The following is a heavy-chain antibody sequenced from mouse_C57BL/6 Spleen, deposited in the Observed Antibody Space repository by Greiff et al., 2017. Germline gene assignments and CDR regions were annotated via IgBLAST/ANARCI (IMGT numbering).Heavy chain of an antibody. J-gene: IGHJ4*01. CDR1: GFTFTDYY. V-gene: IGHV7-3*01. CDR2: IRNKANGYTT. CDR3: SRSSYAMDY. Sequence: EVKLEEPGGGLVQPGGSLSLSCAASGFTFTDYYMSWVRQPPGKALEWLGFIRNKANGYTTEYSASVKGRFTISRDNSQRILYLQMNALRAEDSATYYCSRSSYAMDYWGQGTSVTVSS.